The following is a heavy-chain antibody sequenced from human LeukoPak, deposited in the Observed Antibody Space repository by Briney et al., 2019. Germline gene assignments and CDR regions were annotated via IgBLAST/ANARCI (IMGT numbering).Heavy chain of an antibody. Sequence: SETLSLTCTVSGGSISSYYWSWIRQPAGKGLEWIGYIYHSGNTNYSPSLESRVTMSVDESKNQFSLRVHFVSAADTAVYYCASTRRAAVAGRFDSWGQGTLVTVSS. J-gene: IGHJ4*02. CDR2: IYHSGNT. V-gene: IGHV4-4*09. D-gene: IGHD6-19*01. CDR1: GGSISSYY. CDR3: ASTRRAAVAGRFDS.